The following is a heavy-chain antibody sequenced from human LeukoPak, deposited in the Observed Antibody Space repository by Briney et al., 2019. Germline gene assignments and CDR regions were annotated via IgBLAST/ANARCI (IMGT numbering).Heavy chain of an antibody. CDR1: GVSISSSNSY. CDR3: ARSLRQLARLPTY. J-gene: IGHJ4*02. D-gene: IGHD6-6*01. V-gene: IGHV4-39*01. Sequence: SETLSLTCTVSGVSISSSNSYWGWIRQPPGKGLEWIGSIYYSGSTYYNASLKSQVSISIDTSKNQFSLRLTSVTAADTAVYYCARSLRQLARLPTYWGQGTLVTVSS. CDR2: IYYSGST.